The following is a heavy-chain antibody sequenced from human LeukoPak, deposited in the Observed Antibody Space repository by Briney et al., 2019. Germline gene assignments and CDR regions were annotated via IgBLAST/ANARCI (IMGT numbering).Heavy chain of an antibody. CDR3: ARVGRGGRAAGEFDY. CDR2: IYSGGST. V-gene: IGHV3-53*01. CDR1: GFTVSSNY. J-gene: IGHJ4*02. Sequence: GGSLRLSCAASGFTVSSNYMSWVRQAPGKGLEWVSVIYSGGSTYYADSVKGRFTISRDNSKNTLYLQMNSLRAEDTAVYYCARVGRGGRAAGEFDYWGQGTLVTVS. D-gene: IGHD6-13*01.